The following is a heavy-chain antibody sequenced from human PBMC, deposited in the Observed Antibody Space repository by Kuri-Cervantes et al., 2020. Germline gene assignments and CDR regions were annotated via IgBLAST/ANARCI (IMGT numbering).Heavy chain of an antibody. V-gene: IGHV3-30*02. J-gene: IGHJ4*02. Sequence: GESLKISCAASGFTFSSYGMHWVRQAPGKGLEWVAVIWYDGSNKYYADSVKGRFTISRDNSKNTLYLQMNSLRAEDTAVYYCAKDVDYYDSISIYWGQGTLVTVSS. D-gene: IGHD3-22*01. CDR2: IWYDGSNK. CDR1: GFTFSSYG. CDR3: AKDVDYYDSISIY.